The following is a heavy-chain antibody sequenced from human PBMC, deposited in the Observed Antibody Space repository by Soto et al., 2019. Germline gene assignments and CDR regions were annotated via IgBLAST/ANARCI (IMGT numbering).Heavy chain of an antibody. V-gene: IGHV3-23*01. Sequence: PGGSLRLSCAASGFTFSSYAMSWVRQAPGKGLEWVSAISGSGGSTYYADSVKGRFTISRDNSKNTLYLQMNSLRAEDTAVYYCARDSSGWYLGAFDFWGQGTMVTVSS. D-gene: IGHD6-13*01. CDR2: ISGSGGST. CDR1: GFTFSSYA. CDR3: ARDSSGWYLGAFDF. J-gene: IGHJ3*01.